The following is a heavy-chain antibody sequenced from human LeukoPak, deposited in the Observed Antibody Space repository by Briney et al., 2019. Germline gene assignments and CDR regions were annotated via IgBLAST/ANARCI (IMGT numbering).Heavy chain of an antibody. J-gene: IGHJ6*03. Sequence: GGSLRLSCATSGFIFSNYNMNWVRQAPGKGLEWVSYITSRSSTIYYADSVKGRFTISRDNAKNSLYLQMNSLRAEDTAVYYCARRYSGSYNYYYMDVWGKGTTVTVSS. V-gene: IGHV3-48*01. CDR1: GFIFSNYN. CDR2: ITSRSSTI. D-gene: IGHD1-26*01. CDR3: ARRYSGSYNYYYMDV.